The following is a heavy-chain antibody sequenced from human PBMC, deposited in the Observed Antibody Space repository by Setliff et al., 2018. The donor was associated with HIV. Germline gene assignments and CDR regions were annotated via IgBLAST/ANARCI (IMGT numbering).Heavy chain of an antibody. D-gene: IGHD6-13*01. CDR2: IDAYNGDT. V-gene: IGHV1-18*01. J-gene: IGHJ4*02. CDR3: ARDLGAFSSAWYVTIGDY. CDR1: SYTFTSYG. Sequence: ASVKVSCKASSYTFTSYGVSWVRQAPGQGLEWLGRIDAYNGDTNYAQNLQDRVTLTTDTSTDTAYMELRNLRSDGTAVYFCARDLGAFSSAWYVTIGDYWGPGTQVTVSS.